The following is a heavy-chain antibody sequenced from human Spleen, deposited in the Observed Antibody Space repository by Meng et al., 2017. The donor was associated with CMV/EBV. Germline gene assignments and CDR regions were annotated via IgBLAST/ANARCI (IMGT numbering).Heavy chain of an antibody. CDR3: AKGPGLFRGGEYYFDY. CDR2: IYSGGST. CDR1: GFTVSSNY. V-gene: IGHV3-53*01. Sequence: GESLKISCAASGFTVSSNYMSWVRQAPGKGLEWVSVIYSGGSTYYADSVKGRFTISRDNSKNTLYLQMNSLRAEDTAVYYCAKGPGLFRGGEYYFDYWGQGTLVTVSS. D-gene: IGHD3-10*01. J-gene: IGHJ4*02.